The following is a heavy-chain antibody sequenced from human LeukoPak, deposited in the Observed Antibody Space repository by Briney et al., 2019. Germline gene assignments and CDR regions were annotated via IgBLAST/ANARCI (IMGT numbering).Heavy chain of an antibody. CDR3: AREEVSFDM. CDR2: INPNSGGT. CDR1: GYTFTDYY. J-gene: IGHJ3*02. D-gene: IGHD1-14*01. Sequence: ASVKVSCKASGYTFTDYYMDWVRQAPGQGLEWMGWINPNSGGTKCAQKFQGRVTMTRDTSISTAYMELSRLRSDDTAVYYCAREEVSFDMWGQGTMVTVSS. V-gene: IGHV1-2*02.